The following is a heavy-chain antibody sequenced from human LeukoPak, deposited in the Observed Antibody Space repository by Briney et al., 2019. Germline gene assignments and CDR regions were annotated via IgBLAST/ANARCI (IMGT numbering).Heavy chain of an antibody. Sequence: SVKVSCKASGYTFTSYGISWVRQAPGQGLEWMGGIIPIFGTANYAQKFQGRVTITADESTSTAYMELSSLRSEDTAVYYCARYGGSCSSTSCYEDYFDYWGQGTLVTVSS. D-gene: IGHD2-2*01. V-gene: IGHV1-69*13. CDR2: IIPIFGTA. J-gene: IGHJ4*02. CDR3: ARYGGSCSSTSCYEDYFDY. CDR1: GYTFTSYG.